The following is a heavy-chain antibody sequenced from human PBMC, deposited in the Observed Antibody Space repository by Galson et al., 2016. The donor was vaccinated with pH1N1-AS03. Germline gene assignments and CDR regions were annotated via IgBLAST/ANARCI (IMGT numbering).Heavy chain of an antibody. Sequence: LRLSCAASGFTFDDYAMHWVRQAPGKGLEWVSGISWNSGSTGYADSVKGRFTISRDNAKNSLYLQMNSLRAEDTAFYYCVKDYIDDDYGDYGFDSWGQGTLVTVSS. CDR3: VKDYIDDDYGDYGFDS. CDR1: GFTFDDYA. J-gene: IGHJ4*02. V-gene: IGHV3-9*01. CDR2: ISWNSGST. D-gene: IGHD4-17*01.